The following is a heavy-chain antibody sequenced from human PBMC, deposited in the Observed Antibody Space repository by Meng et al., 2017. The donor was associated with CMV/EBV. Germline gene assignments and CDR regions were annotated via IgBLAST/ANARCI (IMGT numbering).Heavy chain of an antibody. CDR3: ARSMVVAGDWFDP. Sequence: VRLQGAGPGLVNPSETLPLTCPVSGGSISSYYWSWIRQPAGKGLEWIGRIYTSGSTNYNPSLKSRVTMSVDTSKNQFSLKLSSVTAADTAVYYCARSMVVAGDWFDPWGQGTLVTVSS. D-gene: IGHD2-15*01. V-gene: IGHV4-4*07. J-gene: IGHJ5*02. CDR1: GGSISSYY. CDR2: IYTSGST.